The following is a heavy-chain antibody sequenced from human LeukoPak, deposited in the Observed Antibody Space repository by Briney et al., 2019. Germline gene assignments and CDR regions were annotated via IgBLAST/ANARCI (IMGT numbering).Heavy chain of an antibody. CDR2: ISYSEIT. Sequence: SETLSLTCTVSGGSISSSSYYWGWIRQPPGKGLGWIGSISYSEITYYNPSLKSRVTISVDTSKNQFSLKLTSVTAADTAVYYCARHPLLPMYFFDYWGQGTLVTVSS. J-gene: IGHJ4*02. V-gene: IGHV4-39*01. D-gene: IGHD3-22*01. CDR3: ARHPLLPMYFFDY. CDR1: GGSISSSSYY.